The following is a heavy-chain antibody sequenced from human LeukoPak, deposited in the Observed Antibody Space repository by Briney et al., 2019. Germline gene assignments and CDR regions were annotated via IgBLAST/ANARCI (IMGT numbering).Heavy chain of an antibody. CDR3: ARVSQGGSYGC. J-gene: IGHJ4*02. Sequence: ASVKVSCKASGYTFTSYDMHWVRQAPGEGLEWMGKINPSGGSTTYAQKFQGRVTMTRDTSTSTVYMELSSLRSEDTAVYYCARVSQGGSYGCWGQGTLVTVSS. D-gene: IGHD1-26*01. CDR1: GYTFTSYD. CDR2: INPSGGST. V-gene: IGHV1-46*01.